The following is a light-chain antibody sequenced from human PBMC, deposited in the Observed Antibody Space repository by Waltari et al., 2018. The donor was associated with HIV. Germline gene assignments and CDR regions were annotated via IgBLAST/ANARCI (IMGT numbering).Light chain of an antibody. J-gene: IGLJ3*02. CDR3: SAWDSSLNVWM. Sequence: QAGLTQPPSVSKGLRQTATLTCTGNNNNVGFQGAAWLHQRPGHPPKLLSYRNNNRPSGISERFSASRSGNTASLTIAGLQPEDEADYYCSAWDSSLNVWMFGGGTKLTVL. CDR2: RNN. CDR1: NNNVGFQG. V-gene: IGLV10-54*04.